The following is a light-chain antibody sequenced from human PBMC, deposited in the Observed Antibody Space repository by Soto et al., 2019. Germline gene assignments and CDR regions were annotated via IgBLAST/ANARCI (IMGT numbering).Light chain of an antibody. J-gene: IGKJ4*01. V-gene: IGKV3-20*01. Sequence: ENVLTQSPGRLSLSVGERATLSCRASQSVARNSIAWYQQPVGQPPRLLIYGASGRATGVPDKFSGSGSGTIFTLTIERVEAEDFAVYHCQQYATSPLTFGGWTTLEIK. CDR2: GAS. CDR1: QSVARNS. CDR3: QQYATSPLT.